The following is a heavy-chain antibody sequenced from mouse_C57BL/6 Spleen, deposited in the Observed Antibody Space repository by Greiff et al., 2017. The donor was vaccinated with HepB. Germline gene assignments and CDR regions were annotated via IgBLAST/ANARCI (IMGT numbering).Heavy chain of an antibody. Sequence: VQLQQSGPELVKPGASVKIPCKASGYTFTDYNMDWVKQSHGKSLEWIGDINPNNGGTIYNQKFKGKATLTVDKSSSTAYMELRSLTSEDTAVYYCARSGELGREGGFDYWGQGTTLTVSS. J-gene: IGHJ2*01. D-gene: IGHD4-1*01. CDR1: GYTFTDYN. CDR2: INPNNGGT. CDR3: ARSGELGREGGFDY. V-gene: IGHV1-18*01.